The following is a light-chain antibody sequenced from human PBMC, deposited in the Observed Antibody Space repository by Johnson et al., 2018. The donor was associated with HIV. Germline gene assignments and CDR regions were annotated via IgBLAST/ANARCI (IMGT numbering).Light chain of an antibody. CDR3: GTWESSLSAHV. V-gene: IGLV1-51*01. Sequence: QSVLTQPPSVSAAPGQTVTISCSGSSSNVGSSFVSWYRQVPGTAPKLLIYDNNKRPSGIPGRFSGSKSGPSATLGITGLQTGDEADYYCGTWESSLSAHVFGTGTKVTVL. J-gene: IGLJ1*01. CDR1: SSNVGSSF. CDR2: DNN.